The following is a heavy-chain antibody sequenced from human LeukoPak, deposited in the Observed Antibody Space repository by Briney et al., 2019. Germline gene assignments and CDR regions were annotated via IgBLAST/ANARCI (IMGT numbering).Heavy chain of an antibody. D-gene: IGHD6-19*01. J-gene: IGHJ6*03. CDR2: INHSGST. CDR3: ARTADYYYYYYMGV. V-gene: IGHV4-34*01. CDR1: GGSFSGYY. Sequence: SETLSLTCAVYGGSFSGYYWSWIRQPPGKGLEWIGEINHSGSTNYNPSLKSRVTISVDTSKNQFSLKLSSVTAADTAVYYCARTADYYYYYYMGVWGKGTTVTVSS.